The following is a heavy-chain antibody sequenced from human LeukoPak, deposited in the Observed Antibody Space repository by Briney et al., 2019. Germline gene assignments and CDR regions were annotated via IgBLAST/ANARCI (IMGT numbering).Heavy chain of an antibody. CDR1: GFTFSSYW. J-gene: IGHJ4*02. D-gene: IGHD6-19*01. V-gene: IGHV3-7*01. Sequence: GGSLRLSCAASGFTFSSYWMSWVRQAPGKGLEWVANIKQDGSEKYYVDSVKGRFTISRDNSKNTLYLQMNSLRAEDTAVYYCARDKGSGWYEGVSSMYYFDYWGQGTLVTVSS. CDR3: ARDKGSGWYEGVSSMYYFDY. CDR2: IKQDGSEK.